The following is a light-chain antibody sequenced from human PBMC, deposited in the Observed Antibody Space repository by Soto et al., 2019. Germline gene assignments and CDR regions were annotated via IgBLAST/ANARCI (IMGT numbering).Light chain of an antibody. CDR2: WAS. J-gene: IGKJ5*01. CDR1: QSVLYSSNNMNY. CDR3: QQYYSTCT. Sequence: DIVMTQSPDSLAVSLGERATINCKSSQSVLYSSNNMNYLAWYQQKPGQPPKLLIYWASTRESGVPDRFSGSGSGTDFTLTISSLQAEDVAVYYCQQYYSTCTFGQGTRLEIK. V-gene: IGKV4-1*01.